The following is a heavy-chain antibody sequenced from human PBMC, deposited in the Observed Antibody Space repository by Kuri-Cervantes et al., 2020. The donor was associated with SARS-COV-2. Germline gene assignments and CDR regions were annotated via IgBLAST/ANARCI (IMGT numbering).Heavy chain of an antibody. CDR1: GFTFSSYA. CDR3: ARDRNDGWFDP. V-gene: IGHV3-48*03. D-gene: IGHD1-1*01. Sequence: GESLKISCAASGFTFSSYAMSWVRQAPGKGLEWVSYISSSGSTIYYADSVKGRFTIPRDNAKNSLYLQMNSLRAEDTAVYYCARDRNDGWFDPWGQGTLVTVSS. J-gene: IGHJ5*02. CDR2: ISSSGSTI.